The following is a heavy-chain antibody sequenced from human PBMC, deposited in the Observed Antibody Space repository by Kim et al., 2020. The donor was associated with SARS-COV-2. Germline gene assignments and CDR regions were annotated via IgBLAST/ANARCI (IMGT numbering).Heavy chain of an antibody. J-gene: IGHJ4*02. CDR1: GYTFTTRY. CDR2: INPVSGVT. V-gene: IGHV1-2*01. Sequence: ASVKVSCKTSGYTFTTRYLHWVRQAPGHGLEWMGRINPVSGVTDYAQRFQGRVTITRDKSISTAYMELSRLKSDDTVVYYCARGDTETIDYWGQGTLVTVSS. CDR3: ARGDTETIDY.